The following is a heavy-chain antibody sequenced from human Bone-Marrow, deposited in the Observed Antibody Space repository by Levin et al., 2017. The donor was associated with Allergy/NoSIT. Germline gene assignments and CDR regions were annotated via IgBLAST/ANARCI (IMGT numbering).Heavy chain of an antibody. D-gene: IGHD6-6*01. V-gene: IGHV3-30-3*01. Sequence: GGSLRLSCAASGFTFSRYAMHWVRQAPGKGLEWVAVISYDGNNKYYQDSVKGRFTISRDNSQNTQSLQMNSLRPEDSAVYFCARVQDPEYTSSPLDPPVARQYHSYYYMDVWGRGTTVTVSS. CDR3: ARVQDPEYTSSPLDPPVARQYHSYYYMDV. J-gene: IGHJ6*03. CDR2: ISYDGNNK. CDR1: GFTFSRYA.